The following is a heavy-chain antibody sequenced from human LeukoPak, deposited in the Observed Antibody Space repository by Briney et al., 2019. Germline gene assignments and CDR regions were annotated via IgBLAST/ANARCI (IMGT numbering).Heavy chain of an antibody. D-gene: IGHD2-2*01. J-gene: IGHJ6*03. Sequence: SVKVSCKASGGTFSSYAISWVRQAPGQGLEWMGGIIPIFGTANYAQKFQGRVTITADESTSTAYMELSSLRSEDTAVYYCARQYIVVVPAARIYYYYMDVWGKGTTVTVSS. CDR1: GGTFSSYA. V-gene: IGHV1-69*13. CDR2: IIPIFGTA. CDR3: ARQYIVVVPAARIYYYYMDV.